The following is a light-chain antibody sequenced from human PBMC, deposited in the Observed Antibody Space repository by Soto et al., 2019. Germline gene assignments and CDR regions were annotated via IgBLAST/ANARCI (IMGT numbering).Light chain of an antibody. V-gene: IGKV3-20*01. CDR3: QHYGSSLWT. J-gene: IGKJ1*01. CDR1: QSITSTY. Sequence: ETVLTQSPGTLSLSPGERATLSCRASQSITSTYLTWYQQKPGQAPRLLIYGASNRATGIPDRFSGSGSGTDFTLTINRLEPEDFAVYYCQHYGSSLWTFGQGTKVDIK. CDR2: GAS.